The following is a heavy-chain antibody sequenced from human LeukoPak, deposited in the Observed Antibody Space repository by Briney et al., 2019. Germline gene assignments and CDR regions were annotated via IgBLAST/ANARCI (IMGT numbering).Heavy chain of an antibody. D-gene: IGHD3-10*01. V-gene: IGHV4-59*01. CDR3: ATRRPPSGESPDWYFDL. CDR1: GGSISSYY. J-gene: IGHJ2*01. CDR2: IYYSGST. Sequence: SETLSLTCTVSGGSISSYYWSWIRQPPGKGLEWIGYIYYSGSTNYNPSLKSRVTISVDTSKNQFSLKLSSVTAADTAVYYCATRRPPSGESPDWYFDLWGRGTLVTVS.